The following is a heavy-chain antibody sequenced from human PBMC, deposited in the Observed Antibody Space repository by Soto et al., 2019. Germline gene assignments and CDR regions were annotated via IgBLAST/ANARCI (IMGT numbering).Heavy chain of an antibody. CDR2: ISYSGST. Sequence: SETLSLTCAVSGGSFSGYYWAWIRQPPGKGLEWIGQISYSGSTNYNPSLKSRVFISIGTSNNQISLELSSVTAADTAVYYCARRVDYVWGSYRYSPYFAYWAQGTLVTVS. CDR3: ARRVDYVWGSYRYSPYFAY. J-gene: IGHJ4*02. V-gene: IGHV4-34*01. D-gene: IGHD3-16*02. CDR1: GGSFSGYY.